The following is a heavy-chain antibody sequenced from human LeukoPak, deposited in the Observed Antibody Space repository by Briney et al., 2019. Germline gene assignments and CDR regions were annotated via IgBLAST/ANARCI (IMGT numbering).Heavy chain of an antibody. CDR1: GGSISSYY. CDR3: AQGYRYGRFDY. J-gene: IGHJ4*02. CDR2: IHYSGGT. D-gene: IGHD5-18*01. Sequence: PSETLSLTCTVSGGSISSYYWSWVRQPPGKGLEWIGFIHYSGGTNYNPSLKSRVTISVDTSKNQFSLNPSSVTAADTAVYYCAQGYRYGRFDYWGQGTLVTVSS. V-gene: IGHV4-59*03.